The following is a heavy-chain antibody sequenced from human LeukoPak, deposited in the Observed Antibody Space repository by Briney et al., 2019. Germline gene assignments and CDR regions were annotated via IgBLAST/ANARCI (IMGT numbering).Heavy chain of an antibody. CDR1: GVSISSFY. V-gene: IGHV4-59*08. Sequence: SETLSLTCTVSGVSISSFYWTWIRQTPGKGLEWVGYINHSGNTNHNPSLKSRVTVSVDTSKSQFSLKLSSVTAADTAVYYCACLSSNGRRAFDIWGQGTMVTVSS. D-gene: IGHD2-8*01. CDR3: ACLSSNGRRAFDI. J-gene: IGHJ3*02. CDR2: INHSGNT.